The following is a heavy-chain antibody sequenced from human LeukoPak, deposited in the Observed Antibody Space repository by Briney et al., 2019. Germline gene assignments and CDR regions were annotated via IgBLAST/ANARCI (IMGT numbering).Heavy chain of an antibody. D-gene: IGHD6-25*01. CDR3: ARAFQKIAAGVFDF. Sequence: ASVKVSCKASGYTFTSYDINWVRQATGQGLEWMGWMNPNSGNTGYAQKFQGRVTITRNTSISTAYMELSSLRSEDTAVSSSARAFQKIAAGVFDFGGKGTMVTVSS. CDR1: GYTFTSYD. J-gene: IGHJ3*01. CDR2: MNPNSGNT. V-gene: IGHV1-8*03.